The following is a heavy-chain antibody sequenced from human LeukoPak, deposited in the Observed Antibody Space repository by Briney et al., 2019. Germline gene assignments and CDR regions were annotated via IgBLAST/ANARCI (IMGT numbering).Heavy chain of an antibody. D-gene: IGHD5-24*01. J-gene: IGHJ4*02. V-gene: IGHV3-53*01. CDR3: ARDYHGYNAFVY. CDR1: GFTFGDYA. Sequence: GGSLRLSCTASGFTFGDYAMSWFRQAPGKGLEWVSVIYSGGSTYYADSVKGRFTISRDNSKNTLYLQMNSLRAEDTAVYYCARDYHGYNAFVYWGQGTLVTVSS. CDR2: IYSGGST.